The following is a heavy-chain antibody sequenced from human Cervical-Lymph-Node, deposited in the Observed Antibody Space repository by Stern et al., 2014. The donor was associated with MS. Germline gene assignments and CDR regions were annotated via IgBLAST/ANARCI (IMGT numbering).Heavy chain of an antibody. D-gene: IGHD2-15*01. J-gene: IGHJ4*02. CDR2: INPKSGVT. V-gene: IGHV1-2*06. CDR1: GYTFTAYN. CDR3: ATRRGCSGGSCSSRSLDY. Sequence: QVQLMQSGADVKTPGASVKVSCKASGYTFTAYNMHWLRQAPGQAIEWMGRINPKSGVTNYAQKFQDRVTMTRDTSISTVYMELSRLRSNDTAMYYCATRRGCSGGSCSSRSLDYWGQGTLVTVSS.